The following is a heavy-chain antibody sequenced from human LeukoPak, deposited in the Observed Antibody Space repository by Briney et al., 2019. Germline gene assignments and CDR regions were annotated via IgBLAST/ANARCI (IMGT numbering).Heavy chain of an antibody. Sequence: TGGSLRLSCAASGFTFSSYAMSWVRQAPGKGLEWVAVISYDGSNKYYADSVKGRFTISRDNSKNTLYLQMNSLRAEDTAVYYCARERGDYGSGSPIVAFDYWGQGTLVTVSS. CDR3: ARERGDYGSGSPIVAFDY. J-gene: IGHJ4*02. CDR2: ISYDGSNK. V-gene: IGHV3-30*04. CDR1: GFTFSSYA. D-gene: IGHD3-10*01.